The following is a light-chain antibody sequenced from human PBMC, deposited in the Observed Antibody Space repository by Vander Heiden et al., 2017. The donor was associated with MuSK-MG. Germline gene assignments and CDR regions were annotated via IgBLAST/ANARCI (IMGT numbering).Light chain of an antibody. CDR1: QTISYY. J-gene: IGKJ1*01. Sequence: DIQMTQSPSSLSASVGDRVTITCRASQTISYYVSWYQQKPGKAPKLLIFAASNLQSGVPSRFSGSGSGTDFTLTVNSLQLEDFATYYCQQSYIVPWTFGQGTKVE. CDR3: QQSYIVPWT. CDR2: AAS. V-gene: IGKV1-39*01.